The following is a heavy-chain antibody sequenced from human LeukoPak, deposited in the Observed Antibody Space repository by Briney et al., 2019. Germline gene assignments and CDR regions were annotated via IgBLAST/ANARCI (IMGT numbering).Heavy chain of an antibody. Sequence: GESLKISCKGSRYNFTNYWIGWVRQMPGKGLEWMGIIYLGDSDTRYSPSFQGQVTISADKSISTAYLQWSSLKASDTALYYCARAPVYSSGWYDYWGQGTLVTVSS. CDR2: IYLGDSDT. J-gene: IGHJ4*02. V-gene: IGHV5-51*01. CDR3: ARAPVYSSGWYDY. D-gene: IGHD6-19*01. CDR1: RYNFTNYW.